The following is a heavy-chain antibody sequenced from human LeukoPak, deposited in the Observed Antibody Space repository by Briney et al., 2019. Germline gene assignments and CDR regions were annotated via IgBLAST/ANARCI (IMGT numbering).Heavy chain of an antibody. V-gene: IGHV1-69*13. D-gene: IGHD3-22*01. CDR1: GGTFSSYA. CDR2: IIPIFGTA. J-gene: IGHJ4*02. CDR3: ARDRYGHYYDSSGGLN. Sequence: GASVKVSCKASGGTFSSYAISWVRQAPGQGLEWMGGIIPIFGTANYAQKFQGRVTITADESTSTAYMELSSLRSEDTAVYYCARDRYGHYYDSSGGLNWGQGTLVTVSS.